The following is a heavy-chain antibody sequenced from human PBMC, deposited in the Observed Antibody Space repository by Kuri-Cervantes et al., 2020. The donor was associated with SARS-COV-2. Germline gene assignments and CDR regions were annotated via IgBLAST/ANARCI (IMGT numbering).Heavy chain of an antibody. V-gene: IGHV3-13*04. CDR1: GFTFSSYD. D-gene: IGHD6-19*01. CDR2: IGTAGDT. J-gene: IGHJ4*02. Sequence: GGSLRLSCAASGFTFSSYDMHWVRQATGKGLEWVSAIGTAGDTYYPGSVKGRFTISRENAKNSLYLQMNSLRAGDTAVYYCARDRISSGWYVGYYFDYWGQGTLVTVSS. CDR3: ARDRISSGWYVGYYFDY.